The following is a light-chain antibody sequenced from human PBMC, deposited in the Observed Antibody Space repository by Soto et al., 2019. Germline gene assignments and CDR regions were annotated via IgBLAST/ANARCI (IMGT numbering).Light chain of an antibody. CDR2: LNNDGRH. J-gene: IGLJ3*02. Sequence: QLVLTQSPSASASLGASVKLTCTLSSGHNTYVIAWHQQHPEKGPRYLMKLNNDGRHIKGGGIPDRFSGSSSGAERYLTISSLQSEDEADYYCQTWGTGIRVFGGGTKLTVL. V-gene: IGLV4-69*01. CDR3: QTWGTGIRV. CDR1: SGHNTYV.